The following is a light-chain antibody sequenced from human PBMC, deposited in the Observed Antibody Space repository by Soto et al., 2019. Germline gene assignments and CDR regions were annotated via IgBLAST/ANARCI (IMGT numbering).Light chain of an antibody. CDR1: SGHSNCA. CDR3: QTWDTGISLV. CDR2: LNNDGSH. Sequence: QPVLTQSPSASASLGASVKLTCTLSSGHSNCAIAWHQQQPEKGPRYLMKLNNDGSHKGDGIPDRFSGSSSGAERYLTISSLQSEDESDYYCQTWDTGISLVFGGGTKVTVL. J-gene: IGLJ2*01. V-gene: IGLV4-69*01.